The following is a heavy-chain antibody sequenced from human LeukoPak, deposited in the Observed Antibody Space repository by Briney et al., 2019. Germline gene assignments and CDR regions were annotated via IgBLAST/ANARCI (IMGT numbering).Heavy chain of an antibody. CDR2: INHSGST. J-gene: IGHJ4*02. Sequence: SETLSLTCAVYGGSFSGYYWSWIRQPPGKGLEWIGEINHSGSTNYNPSLKSRVTISVDTSKNQFSLKLSSVTAADTAVYYCARDEVEYSSSWSKTYYFDYWGQGTLVTVSS. CDR1: GGSFSGYY. CDR3: ARDEVEYSSSWSKTYYFDY. V-gene: IGHV4-34*01. D-gene: IGHD6-13*01.